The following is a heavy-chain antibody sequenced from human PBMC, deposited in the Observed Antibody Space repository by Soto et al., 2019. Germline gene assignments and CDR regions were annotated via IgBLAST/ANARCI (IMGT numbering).Heavy chain of an antibody. V-gene: IGHV3-23*01. CDR3: ARELNDSGVFDY. D-gene: IGHD2-21*02. CDR1: GFTFSTYA. J-gene: IGHJ4*02. Sequence: EVQLLASGGGLVQPGGSLRLSCAASGFTFSTYAMSWVRQAPGQGLQWVSFISSSGGTTYYADSVKGRFTISRENSKKTLYLQINSLRAEDTAVYYCARELNDSGVFDYWGQGTLVTVSS. CDR2: ISSSGGTT.